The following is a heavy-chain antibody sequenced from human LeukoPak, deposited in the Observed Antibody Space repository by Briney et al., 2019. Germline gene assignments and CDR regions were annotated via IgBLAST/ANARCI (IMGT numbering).Heavy chain of an antibody. Sequence: GGSLRLSCAASGFTFSSHTINWVRQAPGRGLEWVSSISGSSSYIYYADSVKGRFTISRDNAKKTLYLQMNSLRAEDTAMYYCARGEAVAGNDHWGQGALVTVSS. CDR3: ARGEAVAGNDH. D-gene: IGHD6-19*01. CDR2: ISGSSSYI. V-gene: IGHV3-21*01. CDR1: GFTFSSHT. J-gene: IGHJ4*02.